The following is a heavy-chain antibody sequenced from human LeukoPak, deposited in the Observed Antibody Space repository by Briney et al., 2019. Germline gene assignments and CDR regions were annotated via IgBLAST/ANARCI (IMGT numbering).Heavy chain of an antibody. V-gene: IGHV4-59*01. D-gene: IGHD1/OR15-1a*01. CDR1: GGSISSYY. CDR2: IYYSGTT. Sequence: PSETLSLTCTVSGGSISSYYWSWIRQPPGKGLEWIGYIYYSGTTKYNSSLKSRVTISVDTSKNQFSLKLSYVTAADTAVYYCARQKWEQQGRDYYFNGLDVWGPGTTVIVSS. J-gene: IGHJ6*02. CDR3: ARQKWEQQGRDYYFNGLDV.